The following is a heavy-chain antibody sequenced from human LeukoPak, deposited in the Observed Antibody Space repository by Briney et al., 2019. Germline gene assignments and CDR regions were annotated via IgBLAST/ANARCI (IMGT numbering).Heavy chain of an antibody. D-gene: IGHD2-15*01. CDR1: GDSISSYY. CDR3: ARSHYCGGCYSNFDF. Sequence: SETLSLTCTVSGDSISSYYWSWIRQPPGKGLEWIGYIFYSGSTNYNPSLKSRVTISVDTSKNQFSLRLSSATAADTAVYYCARSHYCGGCYSNFDFWGQGTLVTVSS. V-gene: IGHV4-59*01. J-gene: IGHJ4*02. CDR2: IFYSGST.